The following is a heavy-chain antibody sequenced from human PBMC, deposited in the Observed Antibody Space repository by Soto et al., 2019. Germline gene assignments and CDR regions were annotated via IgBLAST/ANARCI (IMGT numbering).Heavy chain of an antibody. V-gene: IGHV4-39*01. CDR3: ARVVVVAATAAFDI. J-gene: IGHJ3*02. CDR2: IYYSGST. CDR1: GGSISSSSYY. Sequence: ETLSLTCTVSGGSISSSSYYWGWIRQPPGKGLEWIGSIYYSGSTYYNPSLKSRVTISVDTSKNQFSLKLSSVTAADTAVYYCARVVVVAATAAFDIWGQGTMVTVSS. D-gene: IGHD2-15*01.